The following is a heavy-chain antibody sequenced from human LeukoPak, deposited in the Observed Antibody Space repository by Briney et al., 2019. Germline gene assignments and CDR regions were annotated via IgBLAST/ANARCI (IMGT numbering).Heavy chain of an antibody. J-gene: IGHJ4*02. V-gene: IGHV3-23*01. CDR1: GFTFSSYA. CDR2: ISGSGGNT. D-gene: IGHD3-10*01. Sequence: GGSLRLSCAASGFTFSSYAMSWVRQAPGKGLEWVSAISGSGGNTYYADSVKGRFTISRDNSKNTLYLQMNSLRAEDTAVYFCAKGNYYGSGSYILPDLLAFGYWGQGTLVTVSS. CDR3: AKGNYYGSGSYILPDLLAFGY.